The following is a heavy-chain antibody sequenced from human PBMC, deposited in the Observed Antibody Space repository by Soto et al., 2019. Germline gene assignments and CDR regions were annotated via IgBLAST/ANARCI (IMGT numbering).Heavy chain of an antibody. Sequence: SETLSLTCTVSCGSISSYYWSWIRQPPGKGLEWIGYIYYSGSTNYNPSLKSRVTISVDTSKNQSSLKLSSVTAADTAVYYCARGGIAAAGRWGFDPWGQGTLVTVSS. CDR3: ARGGIAAAGRWGFDP. CDR2: IYYSGST. V-gene: IGHV4-59*01. J-gene: IGHJ5*02. D-gene: IGHD6-13*01. CDR1: CGSISSYY.